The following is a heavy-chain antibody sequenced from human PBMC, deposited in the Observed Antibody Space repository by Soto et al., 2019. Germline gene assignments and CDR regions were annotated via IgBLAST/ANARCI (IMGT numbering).Heavy chain of an antibody. CDR1: GFTFSSSA. V-gene: IGHV3-23*01. CDR2: VSANGQGI. D-gene: IGHD3-10*01. CDR3: AKDRHYPRDYFHY. Sequence: QTGGSLRLSCAASGFTFSSSAISWVRQAPGKGLEWVSAVSANGQGIYYADSVRGRFTISRDNSKNTVFLHMDSLSAEDTAVYYCAKDRHYPRDYFHYWAQGTLVTVSS. J-gene: IGHJ4*02.